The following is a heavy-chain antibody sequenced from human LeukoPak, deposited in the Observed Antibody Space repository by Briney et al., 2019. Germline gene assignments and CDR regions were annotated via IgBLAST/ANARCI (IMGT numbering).Heavy chain of an antibody. Sequence: KRSQTPSLTFTLTAPSISNYYCGCIRQPPGDGKEWIGYIHYSGSTNYNTSHKSRVTISVDTSKNQFSLKLSSVTAADTAVYYCARGGSTWIQLWSNWFDPWGQGTLVTVSS. CDR3: ARGGSTWIQLWSNWFDP. D-gene: IGHD5-18*01. V-gene: IGHV4-59*12. J-gene: IGHJ5*02. CDR1: APSISNYY. CDR2: IHYSGST.